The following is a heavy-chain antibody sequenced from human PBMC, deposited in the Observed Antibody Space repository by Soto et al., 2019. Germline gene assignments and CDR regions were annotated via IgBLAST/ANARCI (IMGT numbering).Heavy chain of an antibody. CDR1: GFSLTTHGVG. CDR3: AHRPPKYSTAWLAFDI. Sequence: QISLKESGPTLVKPTQTLTLTCSFSGFSLTTHGVGVGWIRQPPGKALEWLAFISWNDERRYSPSLKTRLTITKDTPKNQVVLTMTNVDPADTGTYFCAHRPPKYSTAWLAFDIWGQGTKVAVSS. V-gene: IGHV2-5*01. J-gene: IGHJ3*02. D-gene: IGHD6-13*01. CDR2: ISWNDER.